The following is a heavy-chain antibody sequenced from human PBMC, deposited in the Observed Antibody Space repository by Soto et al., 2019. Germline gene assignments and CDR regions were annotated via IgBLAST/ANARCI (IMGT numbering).Heavy chain of an antibody. CDR1: GFTFTDAW. J-gene: IGHJ4*02. D-gene: IGHD3-10*01. V-gene: IGHV3-15*01. Sequence: DVQLVESGGGLVKPGGSLRLSCAASGFTFTDAWMSWVRQAPGKGLEWVGRIKSKSDGGTTDYAAPVKGRFTISRDDSKNTLYLQMTSLKTEDTAVYYCTTDSMVRGGYYFDCWGQGTLVNVSS. CDR3: TTDSMVRGGYYFDC. CDR2: IKSKSDGGTT.